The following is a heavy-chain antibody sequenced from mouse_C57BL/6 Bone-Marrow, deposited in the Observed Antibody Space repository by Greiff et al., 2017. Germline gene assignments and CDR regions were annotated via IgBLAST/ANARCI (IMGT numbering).Heavy chain of an antibody. CDR2: IYPSDSAP. CDR3: ARGSYYARDY. V-gene: IGHV1-61*01. J-gene: IGHJ4*01. CDR1: GYTFTSYW. Sequence: QVQLQQPGAELVRPGSSVKLSCKASGYTFTSYWMDWVKQRPGQGLEWIGNIYPSDSAPHYNQTFKDKATLTVDKSSSTAYMQLSSLTAEDSAVYYGARGSYYARDYWGQGTSVTVSS.